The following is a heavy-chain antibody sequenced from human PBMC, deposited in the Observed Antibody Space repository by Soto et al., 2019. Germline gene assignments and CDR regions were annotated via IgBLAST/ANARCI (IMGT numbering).Heavy chain of an antibody. J-gene: IGHJ4*02. D-gene: IGHD6-19*01. Sequence: QVQLQQWGAGLLKPSEPLSLTCAVYGGSFSDYYWNWIRQAPGKRLESIGVINPSGNTIRNPSLESRVTRSVDTSKKQCSLNLKSVSAADTAVYYCARGVENSSAWPLDYWGQGKLVTVS. CDR3: ARGVENSSAWPLDY. CDR1: GGSFSDYY. CDR2: INPSGNT. V-gene: IGHV4-34*01.